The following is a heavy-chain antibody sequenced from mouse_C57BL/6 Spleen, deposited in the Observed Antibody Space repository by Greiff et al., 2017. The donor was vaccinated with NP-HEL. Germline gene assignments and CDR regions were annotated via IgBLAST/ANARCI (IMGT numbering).Heavy chain of an antibody. Sequence: EVHLVESGGGLVQPKGSLKLSCAASGFSFNTYAMNWVRQAPGKGLEWVARIRSKSNNYATYYADSVKDRFTISRDDSESMLYLQMNNLKTEDTAMYYCVGGNYYFDYWGQGTTLTVSS. CDR1: GFSFNTYA. CDR3: VGGNYYFDY. CDR2: IRSKSNNYAT. J-gene: IGHJ2*01. D-gene: IGHD2-1*01. V-gene: IGHV10-1*01.